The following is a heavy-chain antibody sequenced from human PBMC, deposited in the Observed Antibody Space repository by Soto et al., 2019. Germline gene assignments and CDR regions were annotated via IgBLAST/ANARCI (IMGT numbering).Heavy chain of an antibody. CDR1: GFTFSSYA. CDR3: AKTAGYDYVWGSSGLDP. Sequence: TGGSLRLSCAASGFTFSSYAMHWVRQAPGKGLEWVAVISYDGSDKYYGDSVKGRFTISRDDSKNTLYLQMNSLRVEDTAIYYCAKTAGYDYVWGSSGLDPWGQGTLVTVSS. J-gene: IGHJ5*01. D-gene: IGHD3-16*01. V-gene: IGHV3-30*18. CDR2: ISYDGSDK.